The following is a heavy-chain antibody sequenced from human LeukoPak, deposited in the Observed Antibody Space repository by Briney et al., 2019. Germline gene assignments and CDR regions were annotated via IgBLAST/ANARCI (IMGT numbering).Heavy chain of an antibody. CDR2: ISSGCSYI. J-gene: IGHJ4*02. V-gene: IGHV3-21*01. CDR1: GFTFSTYS. D-gene: IGHD1-26*01. Sequence: GGSLRLSCAASGFTFSTYSMDWVRRAPGKGLEWVSCISSGCSYIYYADSVKGRFTISRDNAKNSLYLQMNSLRAEDTAVYYCARREVGATLGDWGQGTLVTVSS. CDR3: ARREVGATLGD.